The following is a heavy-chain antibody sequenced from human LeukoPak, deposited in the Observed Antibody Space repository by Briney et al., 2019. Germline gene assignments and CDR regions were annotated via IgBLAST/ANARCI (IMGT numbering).Heavy chain of an antibody. CDR3: AKSFYGSGSYSYDAFDI. J-gene: IGHJ3*02. Sequence: KPSETLSLTCAVSGGSISSSNWWSWVRQPPGKGLEWIGEIYHSGSTNYNPSLKSRVTISVDKSKNQFFLKLSSVTAADTAVYYCAKSFYGSGSYSYDAFDIWGQGTMVTVSS. D-gene: IGHD3-10*01. CDR2: IYHSGST. CDR1: GGSISSSNW. V-gene: IGHV4-4*02.